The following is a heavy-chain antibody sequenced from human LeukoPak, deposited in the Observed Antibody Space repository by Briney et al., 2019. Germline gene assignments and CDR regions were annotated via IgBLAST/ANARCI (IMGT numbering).Heavy chain of an antibody. CDR3: ARDQGSPSGSYYYILAY. V-gene: IGHV4-34*01. CDR2: INHSGST. J-gene: IGHJ4*02. Sequence: PSETPSLTCAVYGGSFSGYYWSWIRQPPGKGLEWIGEINHSGSTNYNPSLKSRVTISVDTSKNQFSLKLSSVTAADTAVYYCARDQGSPSGSYYYILAYWGQGTLVTVSS. CDR1: GGSFSGYY. D-gene: IGHD1-26*01.